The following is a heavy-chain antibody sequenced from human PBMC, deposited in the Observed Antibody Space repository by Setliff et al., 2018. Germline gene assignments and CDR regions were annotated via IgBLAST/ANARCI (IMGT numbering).Heavy chain of an antibody. CDR3: LKKIIAGAGPPYDYFDY. CDR2: IWNDGSSK. D-gene: IGHD1-26*01. Sequence: GGSLRLSCAASGFTFSSYTMNWVRQAPGKGLEWVALIWNDGSSKFYGDSVKGRFTISRDNSKNTLYLQMDSLRADDTAVYYCLKKIIAGAGPPYDYFDYWGQGTLVTVSS. J-gene: IGHJ4*02. V-gene: IGHV3-33*06. CDR1: GFTFSSYT.